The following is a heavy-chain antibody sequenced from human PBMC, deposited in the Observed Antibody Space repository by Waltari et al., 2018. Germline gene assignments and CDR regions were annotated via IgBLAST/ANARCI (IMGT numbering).Heavy chain of an antibody. CDR2: IGTTGST. Sequence: DVHLLESGGGLVQPGGSLSLPCAASGFTFSPYVMSWVRQAPGKGLEWVSTIGTTGSTNYADSVKGRFTISRDNSKNMLYLQMNSLRAEDTAVYYCAKTERFDPWGQGTLVTVSS. V-gene: IGHV3-23*01. CDR3: AKTERFDP. CDR1: GFTFSPYV. J-gene: IGHJ5*02.